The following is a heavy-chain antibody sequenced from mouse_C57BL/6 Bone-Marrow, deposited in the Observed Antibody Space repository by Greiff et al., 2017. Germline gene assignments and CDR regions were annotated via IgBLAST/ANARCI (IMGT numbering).Heavy chain of an antibody. CDR3: AREGITTVVATDAMDY. CDR2: ISNGGGSN. D-gene: IGHD1-1*01. J-gene: IGHJ4*01. V-gene: IGHV5-12*01. Sequence: EVQRVESGGGLVQPGGSLKLSCAASGFTFSDYYMYWVRQTPEKRLEWVAFISNGGGSNYYTDTVTGRFTISRDNAKNTLYRQMSRLKSEDTAMYYCAREGITTVVATDAMDYWGQGTSVTVSS. CDR1: GFTFSDYY.